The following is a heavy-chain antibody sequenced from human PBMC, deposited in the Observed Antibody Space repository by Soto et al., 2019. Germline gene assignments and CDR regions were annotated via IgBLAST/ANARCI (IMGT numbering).Heavy chain of an antibody. V-gene: IGHV4-30-4*01. J-gene: IGHJ4*02. Sequence: SETLSLTCTVSGGSVSGVDYFWSWIRQSPGKGLEWIGYIYYTGITHLNPSLKSRLTMAVDTSKNEFSLKLTSVSAADTAVYFCATSESYSSGWFPPGFDYWGQGTLVTVYS. CDR1: GGSVSGVDYF. D-gene: IGHD6-19*01. CDR2: IYYTGIT. CDR3: ATSESYSSGWFPPGFDY.